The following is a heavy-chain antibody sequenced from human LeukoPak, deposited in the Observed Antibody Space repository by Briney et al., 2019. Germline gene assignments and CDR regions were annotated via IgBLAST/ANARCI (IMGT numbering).Heavy chain of an antibody. D-gene: IGHD5-24*01. CDR3: TRDQMNY. V-gene: IGHV3-53*01. CDR2: IFSNGDT. J-gene: IGHJ4*01. CDR1: EFTVSRNY. Sequence: PGGSLRLSCTASEFTVSRNYMLWVRQAPGKGLEWVSLIFSNGDTHYADSVKGRFTISRDTSKNTVSLQMNSLRVEDTAMYYCTRDQMNYWGHGTLVTVCS.